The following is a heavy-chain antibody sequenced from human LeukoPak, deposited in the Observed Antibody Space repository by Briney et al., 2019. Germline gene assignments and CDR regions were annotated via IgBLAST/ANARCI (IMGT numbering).Heavy chain of an antibody. Sequence: PGGSLRLSCAASRFTFSNYWMHWVRQAPGKGLVWVSRIKGDGSHTIYADSVKGRFTISRDNAKNTLYLQMKSLRAEDTAVYYCVRDWDHFDFDSWGQGTLVTASS. CDR3: VRDWDHFDFDS. V-gene: IGHV3-74*01. CDR2: IKGDGSHT. J-gene: IGHJ5*01. D-gene: IGHD3-9*01. CDR1: RFTFSNYW.